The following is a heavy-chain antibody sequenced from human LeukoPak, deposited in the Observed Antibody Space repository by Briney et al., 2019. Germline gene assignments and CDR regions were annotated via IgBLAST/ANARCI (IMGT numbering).Heavy chain of an antibody. V-gene: IGHV1-18*01. D-gene: IGHD5-12*01. CDR1: GYTFTSYG. Sequence: ASVKVSCKASGYTFTSYGISWVRQAPGQGLEWMGWISAYNGNTNYAQKLQGRVTMTRNTSISTAYMELSSLRSEDTAVYYCALRSGYAGVFDYWGQGTLVTVSS. CDR3: ALRSGYAGVFDY. CDR2: ISAYNGNT. J-gene: IGHJ4*02.